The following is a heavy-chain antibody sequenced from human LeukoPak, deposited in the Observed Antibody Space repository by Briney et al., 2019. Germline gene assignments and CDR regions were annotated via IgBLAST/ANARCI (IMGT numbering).Heavy chain of an antibody. D-gene: IGHD5-12*01. Sequence: PGGSLRLSCVISGYTFTHYGFHWVRQAPGKALEWVAFISYDGNNKYEDSVKGRFTISRDNSKSTLHLQMNGLRAEGTAAYYCARDPLDISRWTNAFDIWGQGTTVIVS. CDR2: ISYDGNN. V-gene: IGHV3-30*03. J-gene: IGHJ3*02. CDR3: ARDPLDISRWTNAFDI. CDR1: GYTFTHYG.